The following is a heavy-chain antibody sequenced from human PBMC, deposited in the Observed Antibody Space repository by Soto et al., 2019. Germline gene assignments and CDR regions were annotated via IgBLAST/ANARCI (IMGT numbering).Heavy chain of an antibody. J-gene: IGHJ4*02. CDR1: GFTCSNY. Sequence: WGSLRLSGAASGFTCSNYMSWVRQAPGKGLEWVSVIYSGGSTYYADSVKGRFTISRDNSKNTLYLQMNSLRDEDTAVYYCARVVAAAGYYLDYWGQGTLVTVSS. D-gene: IGHD6-13*01. CDR3: ARVVAAAGYYLDY. V-gene: IGHV3-53*01. CDR2: IYSGGST.